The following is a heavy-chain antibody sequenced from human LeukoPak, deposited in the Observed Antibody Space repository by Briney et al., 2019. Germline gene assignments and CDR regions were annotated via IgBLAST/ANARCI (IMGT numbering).Heavy chain of an antibody. V-gene: IGHV4-34*01. CDR2: NNHSGST. CDR3: ARGGLSNGIVVVVAATLFDY. J-gene: IGHJ4*02. CDR1: GGSFIGYY. Sequence: SEPLSLTFAVSGGSFIGYYWSWFRQPPGKGLVWIGENNHSGSTNYNPSLKSRVTISVDTSKNQFSLKLSSVTAADTAVYYCARGGLSNGIVVVVAATLFDYWGQGTLVTVSS. D-gene: IGHD2-15*01.